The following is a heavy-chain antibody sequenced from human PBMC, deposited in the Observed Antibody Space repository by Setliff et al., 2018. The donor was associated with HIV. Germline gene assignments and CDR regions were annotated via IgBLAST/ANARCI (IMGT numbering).Heavy chain of an antibody. CDR3: ARDGYYNFWSGSLYY. CDR2: ISSSSSYI. CDR1: GFTFSSYS. J-gene: IGHJ4*02. D-gene: IGHD3-3*01. V-gene: IGHV3-21*01. Sequence: PGGSLRLSCAASGFTFSSYSMNWVRQAPGKGLEWVSSISSSSSYIYYADSVKGRFTISRDNAKNSLYLQMNSLRAEDTAVYYCARDGYYNFWSGSLYYWGQGTLVTVSS.